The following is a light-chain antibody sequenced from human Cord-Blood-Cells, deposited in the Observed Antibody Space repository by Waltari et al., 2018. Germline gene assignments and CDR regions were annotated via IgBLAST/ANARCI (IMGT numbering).Light chain of an antibody. J-gene: IGKJ2*03. CDR3: QQSYSTPPS. CDR2: AAA. CDR1: QSSSSY. V-gene: IGKV1-39*01. Sequence: DIQMTQSPSSLSASLGDGITITCRASQSSSSYLNWYQQKPGKAPKLLIYAAASLQCGVPSRCSGSGSGTDFPLTISSLQPEDFATYYCQQSYSTPPSFGQGTKLEIK.